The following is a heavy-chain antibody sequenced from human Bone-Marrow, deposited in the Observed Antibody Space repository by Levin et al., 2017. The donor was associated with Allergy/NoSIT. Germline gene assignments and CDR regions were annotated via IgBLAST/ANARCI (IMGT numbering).Heavy chain of an antibody. J-gene: IGHJ3*01. CDR3: ARGYKWRPTVGGFDL. V-gene: IGHV4-34*01. CDR2: INHSGGT. CDR1: GGSSSIYY. D-gene: IGHD1-1*01. Sequence: SETLSLTCAVYGGSSSIYYWNWIRQPPGKGLEWIGEINHSGGTNYIPSLKSRVTISVDTSKKQFSLKLTSVTAADTAVYFCARGYKWRPTVGGFDLWGQGTVVTVSS.